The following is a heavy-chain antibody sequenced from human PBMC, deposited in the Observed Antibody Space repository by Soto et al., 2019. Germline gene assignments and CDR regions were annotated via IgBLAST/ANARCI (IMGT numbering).Heavy chain of an antibody. CDR3: ARAGSDFWSGYYLAGY. D-gene: IGHD3-3*01. V-gene: IGHV1-8*01. J-gene: IGHJ4*02. Sequence: ASVKVSCKASGYTFTSYDINWVRQATGQGLEWMGWMNPNSGNTGYAQKFQGRVTMTRNTSISTAYMELSSLRSEDTAVYYCARAGSDFWSGYYLAGYWGQGTLVTVSS. CDR2: MNPNSGNT. CDR1: GYTFTSYD.